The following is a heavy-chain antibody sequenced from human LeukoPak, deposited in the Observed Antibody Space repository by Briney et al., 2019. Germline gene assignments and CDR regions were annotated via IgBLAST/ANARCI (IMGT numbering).Heavy chain of an antibody. D-gene: IGHD2-2*01. J-gene: IGHJ2*01. Sequence: ASVKVSCKASGYTFTSYYMHWVRQAPGEGLEWMGIINPSGASTSYAQKFQGRVTMTRDTSTSTVYMELSSLRSEDTAVYYCARDSGVVPAAIHSDWYFDLWGRGTLVTVTS. V-gene: IGHV1-46*01. CDR1: GYTFTSYY. CDR2: INPSGAST. CDR3: ARDSGVVPAAIHSDWYFDL.